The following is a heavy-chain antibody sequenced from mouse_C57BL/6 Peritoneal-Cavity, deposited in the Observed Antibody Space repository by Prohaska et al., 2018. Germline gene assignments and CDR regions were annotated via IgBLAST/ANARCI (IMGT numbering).Heavy chain of an antibody. CDR3: ALYGNYGN. D-gene: IGHD2-1*01. CDR2: IDPSDSYT. CDR1: GYTFTSYW. J-gene: IGHJ3*01. V-gene: IGHV1-50*01. Sequence: QVQLQQPGAELVKPGASVKLSCKASGYTFTSYWMQWVKQRPGQGLEWIGEIDPSDSYTNYNQKFKGKATLTVDTSSSTAYMQLSSLTSEDSAVYYCALYGNYGNWGQGTLVPVSA.